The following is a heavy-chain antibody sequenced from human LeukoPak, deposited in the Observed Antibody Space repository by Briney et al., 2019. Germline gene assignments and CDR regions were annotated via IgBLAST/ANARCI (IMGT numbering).Heavy chain of an antibody. Sequence: GGSLRLSCAASGFIFRNSGMNWVRQAPGKGLEWVSYISSSGSTIYYVDSVKGRFTISRDNAKTSLYLQMNSLRAEDTAVYYCVRDRISSTSGMIFDMWGQGTMVTVSS. J-gene: IGHJ3*02. D-gene: IGHD2-2*01. CDR3: VRDRISSTSGMIFDM. CDR2: ISSSGSTI. CDR1: GFIFRNSG. V-gene: IGHV3-48*04.